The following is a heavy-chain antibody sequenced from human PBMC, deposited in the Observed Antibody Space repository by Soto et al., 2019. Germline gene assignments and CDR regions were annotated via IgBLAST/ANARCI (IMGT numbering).Heavy chain of an antibody. CDR2: INPSGGST. V-gene: IGHV1-46*01. CDR3: ARVGPTYSSGWYLGNYFDY. CDR1: GYTFTSYY. Sequence: GASVKVSCKASGYTFTSYYMHWVRQAPGQGLEWMGIINPSGGSTSYAQKFQGRVTMTRDTSTSTVYMELSSLRSEDTAVYYCARVGPTYSSGWYLGNYFDYWGQGTLVTVSS. D-gene: IGHD6-19*01. J-gene: IGHJ4*02.